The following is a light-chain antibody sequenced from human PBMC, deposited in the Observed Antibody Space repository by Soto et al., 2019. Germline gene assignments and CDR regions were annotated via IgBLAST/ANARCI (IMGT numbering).Light chain of an antibody. CDR2: EVS. CDR1: SSDVGGYNY. V-gene: IGLV2-8*01. Sequence: QSALTQPPSASGSPGQSVTISCTGTSSDVGGYNYVSWYQQHPGKAPKLMIYEVSKRPSGVPDRFSGSKSGNTASLTVSGLQAEDEADYYCRSYADIKSLVFGGGTKLTVL. J-gene: IGLJ2*01. CDR3: RSYADIKSLV.